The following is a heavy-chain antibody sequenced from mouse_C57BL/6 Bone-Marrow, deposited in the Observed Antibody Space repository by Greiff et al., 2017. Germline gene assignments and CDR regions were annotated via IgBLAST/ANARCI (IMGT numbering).Heavy chain of an antibody. V-gene: IGHV3-8*01. CDR3: ARSHYYGSSWYYFDY. J-gene: IGHJ2*01. Sequence: EVKLMESGPGLAKPSQTLSLTCSVTGYSITSDYWNWIRKFPGNKLEYMGYISYSGSTYYNPSLKSRISITRDTSKNQYYLLLNSVTTEDTATYYCARSHYYGSSWYYFDYWGQGTTLTVPS. D-gene: IGHD1-1*01. CDR2: ISYSGST. CDR1: GYSITSDY.